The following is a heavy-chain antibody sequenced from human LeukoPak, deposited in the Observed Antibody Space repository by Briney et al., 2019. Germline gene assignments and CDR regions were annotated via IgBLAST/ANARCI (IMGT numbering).Heavy chain of an antibody. V-gene: IGHV1-18*01. CDR2: ISAYNGNT. D-gene: IGHD3-3*01. CDR3: ARGRFGVVIIHKDYFDY. CDR1: GYTLTSYG. J-gene: IGHJ4*02. Sequence: ASVKVSCKASGYTLTSYGISWVRQAPGQGLEWMGWISAYNGNTNYAQKLQGRVTMTTDTSTSTAYMELRSLRSDDTAVYYCARGRFGVVIIHKDYFDYWGQGTLVTVSS.